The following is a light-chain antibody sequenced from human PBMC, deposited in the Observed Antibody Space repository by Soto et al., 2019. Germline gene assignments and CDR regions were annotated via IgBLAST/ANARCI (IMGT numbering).Light chain of an antibody. V-gene: IGLV1-40*01. CDR2: GNR. CDR3: QAYDDSLTAFV. Sequence: QSVLTQPPSVSGSPGQRVTISCTGTNSNLGAGYDVHSYQQLPGAAPKLVIFGNRNRPSGVPERFSGSKSGTSASLAITGLQAEDEADYYCQAYDDSLTAFVFGGGTKLTVL. CDR1: NSNLGAGYD. J-gene: IGLJ3*02.